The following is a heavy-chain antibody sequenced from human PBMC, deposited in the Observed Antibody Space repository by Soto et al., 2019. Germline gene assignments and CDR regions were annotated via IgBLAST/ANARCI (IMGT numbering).Heavy chain of an antibody. CDR2: INPSGGST. CDR3: ASTAEERGWFDP. CDR1: GYTFTSYY. J-gene: IGHJ5*02. D-gene: IGHD1-1*01. Sequence: QVQLVQSGAEVKKPGASVKVSCKASGYTFTSYYMHWVRQAPGQGLEWMGIINPSGGSTSYAQKFQGRVTMTRDTSTSTVYMELSSLRSEDTAVYYCASTAEERGWFDPWGQGTLVTVSS. V-gene: IGHV1-46*01.